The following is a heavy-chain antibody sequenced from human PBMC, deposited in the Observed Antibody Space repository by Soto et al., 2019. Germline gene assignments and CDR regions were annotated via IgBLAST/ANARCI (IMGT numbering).Heavy chain of an antibody. V-gene: IGHV1-18*01. CDR3: ARDTWIQLWLTEDGMDV. CDR2: ISAYNGNT. J-gene: IGHJ6*02. CDR1: GYTFTSYG. D-gene: IGHD5-18*01. Sequence: QVQLVQSGAEVKKPGASVKVSCKASGYTFTSYGISWVRQAPGQGLAWMGWISAYNGNTNYAQKLQGRVTMTTDTSTSTAYMELRSLRSDDTAVYYCARDTWIQLWLTEDGMDVWGQGTTVTVSS.